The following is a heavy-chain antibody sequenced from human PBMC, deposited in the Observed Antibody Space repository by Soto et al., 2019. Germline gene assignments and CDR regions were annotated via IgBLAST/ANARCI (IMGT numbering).Heavy chain of an antibody. CDR1: GYTFTSYG. Sequence: QVQLVQSGAEVKKPGASVKVSCKASGYTFTSYGISWVRQAPGQGLEWMGWISPYNGNTNYAQKLQGRVTMTTDTSTSTGYMDLRSLRSDDTAVYYCARGIGGWFGVAYYYGMDVWGQGTTVTVSS. CDR3: ARGIGGWFGVAYYYGMDV. J-gene: IGHJ6*02. V-gene: IGHV1-18*01. CDR2: ISPYNGNT. D-gene: IGHD3-10*01.